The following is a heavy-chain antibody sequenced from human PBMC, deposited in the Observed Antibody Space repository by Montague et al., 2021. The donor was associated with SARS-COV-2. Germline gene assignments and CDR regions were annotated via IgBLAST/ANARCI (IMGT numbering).Heavy chain of an antibody. D-gene: IGHD2/OR15-2a*01. Sequence: SLRLSCAASGFTFSSYAMHWVRQAPGKGLEWVAVISYDGSNKYYADSVKGRFTISRDNSKNTLYLQMNSLRAGDTAVYYCARVLGGYYGMDVWGQGTTVTVSS. J-gene: IGHJ6*02. V-gene: IGHV3-30-3*01. CDR2: ISYDGSNK. CDR3: ARVLGGYYGMDV. CDR1: GFTFSSYA.